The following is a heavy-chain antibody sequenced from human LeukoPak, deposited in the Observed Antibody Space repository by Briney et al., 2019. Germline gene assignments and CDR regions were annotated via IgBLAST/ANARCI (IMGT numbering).Heavy chain of an antibody. J-gene: IGHJ4*02. D-gene: IGHD3-22*01. V-gene: IGHV4-39*01. CDR2: HYYSGST. Sequence: SETLSLTCTLSGGFITGSSYSWGWIRQSPGKGLEWIGSHYYSGSTYYNPSLKSRVTMSADTSKNQFSLKLSSVTATDTAVYYCARQYFDNTGYYYFDSWGQGTLVTVSS. CDR1: GGFITGSSYS. CDR3: ARQYFDNTGYYYFDS.